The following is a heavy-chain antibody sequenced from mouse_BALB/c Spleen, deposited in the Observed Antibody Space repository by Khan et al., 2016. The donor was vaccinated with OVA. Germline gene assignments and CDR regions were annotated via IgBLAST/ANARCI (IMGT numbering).Heavy chain of an antibody. V-gene: IGHV14-3*02. CDR1: GFNIKDTD. J-gene: IGHJ4*01. Sequence: VQLQQSGAELVKPGASVKLSCTASGFNIKDTDMHWVKQRPEQGLEWIGRIDPANGNTQYDPKFQGKATITADTSSNTAYLQLSSLTSEDTAVYYCALRGDIYDTYYGYAMDYWGQGTSVTVSS. CDR2: IDPANGNT. D-gene: IGHD2-3*01. CDR3: ALRGDIYDTYYGYAMDY.